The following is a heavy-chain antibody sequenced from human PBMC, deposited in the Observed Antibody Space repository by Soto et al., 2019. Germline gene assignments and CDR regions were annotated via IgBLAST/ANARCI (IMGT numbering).Heavy chain of an antibody. CDR2: ISHRSLTI. J-gene: IGHJ4*02. Sequence: LRLSCAASGFTFSDHYMAWFRQTPERGLEWLAYISHRSLTIYHARSVKDRFTISRDDATDSIYLQMNNLRVEDTAVYFCARGGGSSPFDYWGQGTVVTVSS. CDR3: ARGGGSSPFDY. V-gene: IGHV3-11*01. D-gene: IGHD6-6*01. CDR1: GFTFSDHY.